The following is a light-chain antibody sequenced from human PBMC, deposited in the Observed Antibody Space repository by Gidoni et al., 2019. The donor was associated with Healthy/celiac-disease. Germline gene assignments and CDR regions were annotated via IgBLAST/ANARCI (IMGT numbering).Light chain of an antibody. CDR2: WAS. CDR3: QQYYSTPPYT. V-gene: IGKV4-1*01. CDR1: QSVLYSSNNKNY. Sequence: DIVMTQSPDSLAVSLGERANINCQSSQSVLYSSNNKNYLAWYQQKPGQPPKLLIYWASTRESGVPDRFSGSGSGTDFTLTISSLQAEDVAVYYCQQYYSTPPYTFXQXTKLXIK. J-gene: IGKJ2*01.